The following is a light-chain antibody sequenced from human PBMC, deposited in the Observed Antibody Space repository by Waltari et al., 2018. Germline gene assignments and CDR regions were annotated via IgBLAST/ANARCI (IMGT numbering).Light chain of an antibody. CDR2: GKN. Sequence: SSELTQDPAVSVALGQTVRITCQGDSLRSYYASWYQQKPGQAPVLVIYGKNNRPSGIPDRFSGPRSGKTASLTITGAQAEDEADYYCNSRDSSGNHWVFGGGTKLTVL. V-gene: IGLV3-19*01. CDR1: SLRSYY. CDR3: NSRDSSGNHWV. J-gene: IGLJ3*02.